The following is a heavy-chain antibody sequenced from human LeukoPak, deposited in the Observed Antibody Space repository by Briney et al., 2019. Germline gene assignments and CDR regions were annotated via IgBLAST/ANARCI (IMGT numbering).Heavy chain of an antibody. CDR2: ISYDGSNK. V-gene: IGHV3-30*18. CDR3: AKDGVWGYIDY. Sequence: GGSERLSCAASGFTFSSYGVHWIRQAPGKGLEWVAVISYDGSNKYYADSVKGRFTISRDNSKNTLYLQMNSLRVDDTAVYFCAKDGVWGYIDYWGQGTLVIVSP. D-gene: IGHD7-27*01. CDR1: GFTFSSYG. J-gene: IGHJ4*02.